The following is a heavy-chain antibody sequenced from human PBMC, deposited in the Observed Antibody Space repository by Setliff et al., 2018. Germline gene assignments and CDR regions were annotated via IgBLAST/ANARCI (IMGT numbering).Heavy chain of an antibody. V-gene: IGHV5-51*01. J-gene: IGHJ5*02. CDR2: IYPGDSDT. CDR3: ARQGDYDRVDP. D-gene: IGHD4-17*01. CDR1: GYKFTDYW. Sequence: GESLKISCKGSGYKFTDYWIGWVRLMPGKGLEWMGIIYPGDSDTRYSPSFQGHVTISADESIDTAYLQWSSLKASDTAIYYCARQGDYDRVDPWGQGTLVTVPQ.